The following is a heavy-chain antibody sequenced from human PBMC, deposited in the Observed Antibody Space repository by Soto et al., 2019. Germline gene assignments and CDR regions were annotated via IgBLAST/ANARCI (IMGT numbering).Heavy chain of an antibody. Sequence: TGGSLRLSCAASGFTFDDYAMHWVRQVPGKGLEWVSGINWNSGSIGYGDSVKGRFAISRDNAKNSLHLQMNSLSAEDTAFYYCVKDESINWYSGHFRHWGQGTPVTVSS. CDR2: INWNSGSI. CDR3: VKDESINWYSGHFRH. J-gene: IGHJ1*01. CDR1: GFTFDDYA. V-gene: IGHV3-9*01. D-gene: IGHD6-13*01.